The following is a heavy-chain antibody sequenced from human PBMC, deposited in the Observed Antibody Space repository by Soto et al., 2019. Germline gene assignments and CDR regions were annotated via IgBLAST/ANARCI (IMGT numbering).Heavy chain of an antibody. D-gene: IGHD2-21*01. J-gene: IGHJ4*02. CDR2: ISYDGTNI. CDR1: GFTFSNYA. CDR3: ARAPPSFQYYFDS. V-gene: IGHV3-30-3*01. Sequence: GGSLRLSCAASGFTFSNYAIHWVRQAPGKGLEWVAVISYDGTNIYYADSVKGRFTISRDNSKNTLYLQMNSLRTEDTAVYYCARAPPSFQYYFDSWGQGTLVTVSS.